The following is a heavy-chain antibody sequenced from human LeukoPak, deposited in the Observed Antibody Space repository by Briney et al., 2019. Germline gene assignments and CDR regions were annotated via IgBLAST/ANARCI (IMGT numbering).Heavy chain of an antibody. D-gene: IGHD6-13*01. CDR3: ATWRAGIAAAGTNYGLDY. CDR2: INPNSGGT. CDR1: GYTFSYYY. Sequence: ASVKVSCKASGYTFSYYYMYWVRQAPGQGLEWMGWINPNSGGTNYAQKFQGRVTMTRDTSISTAYMELSSLRSEDTAVYYCATWRAGIAAAGTNYGLDYWGQGTLVTVSS. J-gene: IGHJ4*02. V-gene: IGHV1-2*02.